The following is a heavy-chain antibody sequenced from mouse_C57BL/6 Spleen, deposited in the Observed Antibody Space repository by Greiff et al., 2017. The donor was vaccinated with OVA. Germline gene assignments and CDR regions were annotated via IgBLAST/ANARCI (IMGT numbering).Heavy chain of an antibody. V-gene: IGHV5-17*01. Sequence: EVMLVESGGGLVKPGGSLKLSCAASGFTFSDYGMHWVRQAPEKGLEWVAYISSGSSTIYYADTVKGRFTISRDNAKNTLFLQMTSLRSEDTAMYYCARRPGYYFDYWGQGTTLTVSS. D-gene: IGHD3-1*01. CDR3: ARRPGYYFDY. J-gene: IGHJ2*01. CDR1: GFTFSDYG. CDR2: ISSGSSTI.